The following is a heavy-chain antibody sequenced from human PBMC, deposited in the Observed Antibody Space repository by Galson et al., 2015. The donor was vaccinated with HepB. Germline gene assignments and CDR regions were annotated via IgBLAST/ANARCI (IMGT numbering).Heavy chain of an antibody. V-gene: IGHV2-5*02. J-gene: IGHJ3*02. D-gene: IGHD2-21*01. CDR3: AHRLFLHIHMGNAFDI. Sequence: PALVKPTQTLTLTCTFSGFSLSTSGVGVGWIRQPPGKALEWLALIYWDDDKRYSPSLKSRLTITKDTSKNQVVLTMTNMDPVDTATYYCAHRLFLHIHMGNAFDIWGQGTMITVSS. CDR1: GFSLSTSGVG. CDR2: IYWDDDK.